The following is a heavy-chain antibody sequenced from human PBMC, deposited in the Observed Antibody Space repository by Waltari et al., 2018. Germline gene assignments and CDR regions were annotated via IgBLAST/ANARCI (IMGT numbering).Heavy chain of an antibody. CDR3: AREDLGYYYMDV. Sequence: QVQLVQSGAEVKKPGASVKVSCKASGSTFTSYYMHWVRQAPGQGLEWMGRIRPSGGRTMYAQKFQGRVTMTRDTYTSTVYMELGSLRSEDTAVYYCAREDLGYYYMDVWGKGTTVTVSS. J-gene: IGHJ6*03. CDR2: IRPSGGRT. V-gene: IGHV1-46*01. D-gene: IGHD3-16*01. CDR1: GSTFTSYY.